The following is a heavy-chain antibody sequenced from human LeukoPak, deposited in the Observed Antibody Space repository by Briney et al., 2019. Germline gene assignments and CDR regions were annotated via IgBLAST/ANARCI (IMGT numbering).Heavy chain of an antibody. CDR3: AKSGSQRRTYYYYMDV. V-gene: IGHV3-30*18. J-gene: IGHJ6*03. Sequence: GGSLRLSCAASGLTFSSYGMHWVRQAPGKGLEWVAVISYDGSNKYYADSVKGRFTISRDNSKNTLYLQMNSLRAEDTAVYYCAKSGSQRRTYYYYMDVWGKGTTVTVSS. D-gene: IGHD3-10*01. CDR2: ISYDGSNK. CDR1: GLTFSSYG.